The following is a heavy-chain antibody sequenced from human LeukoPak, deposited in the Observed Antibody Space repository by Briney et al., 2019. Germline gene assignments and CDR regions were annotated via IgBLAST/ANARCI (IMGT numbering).Heavy chain of an antibody. Sequence: SETLSLTCTVSGGSISSYYWSWIRQPPGKGLEWIGYIYYSGSTNYNPSLKSRVTISVDTSKNQFSLKLSSVTAADTAVYYCARAWRCSSTSCQNWFDPWGQGTLVTVSS. CDR1: GGSISSYY. D-gene: IGHD2-2*01. CDR2: IYYSGST. J-gene: IGHJ5*02. CDR3: ARAWRCSSTSCQNWFDP. V-gene: IGHV4-59*01.